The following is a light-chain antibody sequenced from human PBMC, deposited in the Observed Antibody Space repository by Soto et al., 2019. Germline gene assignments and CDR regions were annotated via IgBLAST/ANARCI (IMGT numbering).Light chain of an antibody. CDR3: QSYGSSLSGYV. V-gene: IGLV1-40*01. J-gene: IGLJ1*01. CDR2: GNS. CDR1: SSNIGAGYD. Sequence: QSVLTQPPSVSGAPGQSVTSSCTGSSSNIGAGYDVHWYQQLPGTAPKLLIYGNSNRPSGVPDRFSGSKSGTSASLAITGLQAEDEADYYCQSYGSSLSGYVFGTGTKVTVL.